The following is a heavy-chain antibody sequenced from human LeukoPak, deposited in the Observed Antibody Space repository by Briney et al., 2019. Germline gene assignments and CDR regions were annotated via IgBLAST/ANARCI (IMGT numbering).Heavy chain of an antibody. CDR1: GFTFDEYG. D-gene: IGHD2-21*01. J-gene: IGHJ3*02. CDR3: ATSMAQDVDAFHI. CDR2: INWNGDDT. Sequence: GGSLSLSCAASGFTFDEYGMSWVRQAPGKGLEWVSGINWNGDDTDYADSVKGRFTISRDNAKNSLYLQMNNLRAEDTAMFYCATSMAQDVDAFHIWGQGTMVTVSS. V-gene: IGHV3-20*04.